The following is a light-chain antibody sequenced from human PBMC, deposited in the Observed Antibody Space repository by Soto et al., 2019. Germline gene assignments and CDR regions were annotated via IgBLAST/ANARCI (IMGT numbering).Light chain of an antibody. J-gene: IGLJ1*01. CDR3: CSYAGSYTYV. CDR1: SSDVGGYNY. V-gene: IGLV2-11*01. CDR2: DVS. Sequence: SVLTQPRSVSGSPGQSVTISCTGTSSDVGGYNYVSWYQQHPGKAPKLMIYDVSKRPSGVPDRFSGSKSGNTASLTISGLQAEDEADYYRCSYAGSYTYVFGTGTKVTVL.